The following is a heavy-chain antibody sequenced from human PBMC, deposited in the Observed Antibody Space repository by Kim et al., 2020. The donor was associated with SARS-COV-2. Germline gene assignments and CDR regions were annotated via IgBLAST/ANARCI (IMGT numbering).Heavy chain of an antibody. CDR2: IIPSLGIT. D-gene: IGHD5-12*01. CDR3: TRAVYSAYDLGY. Sequence: SVKVSCKASGDTFRSDAMNWVRQAPGQGLEWMGRIIPSLGITNYAEKFQGRLIFTADRSTHTAYMDLASLSSDDTAVYFCTRAVYSAYDLGYWGPGTLVTVSS. CDR1: GDTFRSDA. J-gene: IGHJ4*02. V-gene: IGHV1-69*04.